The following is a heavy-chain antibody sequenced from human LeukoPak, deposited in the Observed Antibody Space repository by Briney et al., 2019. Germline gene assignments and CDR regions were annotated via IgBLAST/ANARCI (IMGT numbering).Heavy chain of an antibody. CDR3: ARDVALYYYGSGRRTGFGY. Sequence: PRGSLRLSCAASGFTFSSYSMNWVRQAPGKGLEWVSSISSSSSYIYYADSVKGRFTISRDNSKNTLYLQMNSLRAEDTAVYYCARDVALYYYGSGRRTGFGYWGQGTLVTVSS. D-gene: IGHD3-10*01. J-gene: IGHJ4*02. V-gene: IGHV3-21*01. CDR1: GFTFSSYS. CDR2: ISSSSSYI.